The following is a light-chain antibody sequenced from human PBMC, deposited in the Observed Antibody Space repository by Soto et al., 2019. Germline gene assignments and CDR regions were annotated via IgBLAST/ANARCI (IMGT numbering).Light chain of an antibody. V-gene: IGKV1-17*01. CDR2: DVS. CDR1: QGIKKD. CDR3: LQHNTYPRT. J-gene: IGKJ1*01. Sequence: DIQMIQSPSSLSASIVDTVTITCRATQGIKKDLGWYQHKPGRAPRRLIYDVSSLHSGVPSRFSGSGFGTEFTLTIASLQPEDSATYYCLQHNTYPRTFGQGTKVEI.